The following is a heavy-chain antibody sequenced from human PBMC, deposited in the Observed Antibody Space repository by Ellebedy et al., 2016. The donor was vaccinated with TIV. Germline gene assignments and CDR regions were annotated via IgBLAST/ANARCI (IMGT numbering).Heavy chain of an antibody. CDR3: ARDHLAEGSGSYSSWFDP. D-gene: IGHD3-10*01. CDR1: GLTFSSHG. V-gene: IGHV3-48*04. CDR2: ISSGGTTE. Sequence: GESLKISCAVSGLTFSSHGMSWVRQAPGKGLEWLSYISSGGTTEKYADSVKGRFTISRDNAKNSLYLQMNSLRAEDTAVYYCARDHLAEGSGSYSSWFDPWGQGTLVTVSS. J-gene: IGHJ5*02.